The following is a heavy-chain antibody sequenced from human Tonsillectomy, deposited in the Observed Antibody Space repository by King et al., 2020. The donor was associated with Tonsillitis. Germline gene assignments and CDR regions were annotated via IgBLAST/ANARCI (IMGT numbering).Heavy chain of an antibody. V-gene: IGHV1-46*01. CDR2: INPSGGST. J-gene: IGHJ6*02. D-gene: IGHD3-22*01. CDR3: ARDTYYYDSSGHLGGMDV. CDR1: GYTFTSYY. Sequence: QLVQSGAEVKKPGASVKVSCKASGYTFTSYYMHWVRQAPGQGLEWMGIINPSGGSTSYAQKFQGRVTMTRDTSTSTVYMELSRLRSEDTAVYYCARDTYYYDSSGHLGGMDVWGQGTTVTVSS.